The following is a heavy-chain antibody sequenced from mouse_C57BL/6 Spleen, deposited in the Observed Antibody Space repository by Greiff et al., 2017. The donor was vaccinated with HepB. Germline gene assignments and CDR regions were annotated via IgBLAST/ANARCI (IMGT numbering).Heavy chain of an antibody. CDR1: GFTFSSYT. J-gene: IGHJ2*01. CDR3: ARRSYYGNFFDY. CDR2: ISGGGGNT. V-gene: IGHV5-9*01. Sequence: EVQVVESGGGLVKPGGSLKLSCAASGFTFSSYTMSWVRQTPEKRLEWVATISGGGGNTYYPDSVKGRFTISRDNAKNTLYLQMSSLRSEDTALYYCARRSYYGNFFDYWGQGTTLTVSS. D-gene: IGHD2-10*01.